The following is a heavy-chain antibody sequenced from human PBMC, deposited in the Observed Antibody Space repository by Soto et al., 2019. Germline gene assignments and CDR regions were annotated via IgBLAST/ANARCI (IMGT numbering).Heavy chain of an antibody. Sequence: GGSLRLSCAASGFTFSSYWMHWVRQAPGKGLVWVSRINSDGSSTSYADSVKGRFTISRDNAKNTLYLQMNSLRAEDTAVYYCARDNSGSYLSYYYYYGMDVWGQGTTVTVS. V-gene: IGHV3-74*01. D-gene: IGHD1-26*01. CDR2: INSDGSST. CDR3: ARDNSGSYLSYYYYYGMDV. J-gene: IGHJ6*02. CDR1: GFTFSSYW.